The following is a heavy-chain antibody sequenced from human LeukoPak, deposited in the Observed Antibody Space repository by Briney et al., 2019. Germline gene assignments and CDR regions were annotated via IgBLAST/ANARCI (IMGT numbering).Heavy chain of an antibody. CDR1: SGSFSDYY. V-gene: IGHV4-34*01. CDR3: ARGLRLPSRSTPAVPHV. Sequence: PSETLSLTCAVYSGSFSDYYWNWIRHSPGKGLEWIGEINHSGNTNYNPSLKSRVTIPVDTSKNQFSLRLSSVTAADTAIYHCARGLRLPSRSTPAVPHVWSKGTTVTVSA. J-gene: IGHJ6*04. D-gene: IGHD6-19*01. CDR2: INHSGNT.